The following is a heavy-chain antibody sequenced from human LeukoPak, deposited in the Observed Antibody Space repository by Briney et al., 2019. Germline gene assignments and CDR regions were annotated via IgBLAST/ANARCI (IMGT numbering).Heavy chain of an antibody. CDR1: GFTFSSYG. J-gene: IGHJ4*02. Sequence: GESLRLSCAASGFTFSSYGMHWVRQALGKGLEWVAFIRYDGSNKYYVDSVKGRFTISRDNSKNILYLQMNSPRAEDTAVYYCAKDWRHIVVVSSPGYFDYWGQGTLVTVSS. CDR2: IRYDGSNK. D-gene: IGHD2-21*01. CDR3: AKDWRHIVVVSSPGYFDY. V-gene: IGHV3-30*02.